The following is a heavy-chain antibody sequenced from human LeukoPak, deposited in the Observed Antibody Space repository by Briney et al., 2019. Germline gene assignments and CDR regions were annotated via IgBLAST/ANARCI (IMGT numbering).Heavy chain of an antibody. J-gene: IGHJ4*02. CDR1: GFAFSTYA. V-gene: IGHV3-30-3*01. Sequence: PGGSLTLSCAASGFAFSTYAMHWLRQAPGKGLEWVAVISYDGGTKYYADSVKGRFTISRDNSKNTLYLQMNSLRVEDTAVYYCASLQENWGQGTLVSVSS. CDR3: ASLQEN. CDR2: ISYDGGTK.